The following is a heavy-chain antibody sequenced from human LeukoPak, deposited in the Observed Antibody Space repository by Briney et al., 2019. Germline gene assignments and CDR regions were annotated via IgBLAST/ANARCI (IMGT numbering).Heavy chain of an antibody. CDR1: GFTFSSYG. Sequence: GGSLRLSCAATGFTFSSYGMHWVRQAPGKGLEWVAVISYDGSNKYFADSVKGRFTISRDNTNNTVYLHMNSLRAEDTAVYYCAKGDTKGYCINVLCPYYFDSWGQGALVTVSS. CDR2: ISYDGSNK. V-gene: IGHV3-30*18. J-gene: IGHJ4*02. D-gene: IGHD2-8*01. CDR3: AKGDTKGYCINVLCPYYFDS.